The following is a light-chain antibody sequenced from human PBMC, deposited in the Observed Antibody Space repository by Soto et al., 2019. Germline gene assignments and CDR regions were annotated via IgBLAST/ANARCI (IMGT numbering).Light chain of an antibody. Sequence: EIVMTQSPATLSVSPGERATLSCRASQSVSSNLARYQQKPGQAPRLLIYGASTRATGIPARFSGSGYGTELTLTIKSLQSEDFAVYYWQLSNNWPPWTFGQGTKVEIK. CDR1: QSVSSN. J-gene: IGKJ1*01. V-gene: IGKV3-15*01. CDR2: GAS. CDR3: QLSNNWPPWT.